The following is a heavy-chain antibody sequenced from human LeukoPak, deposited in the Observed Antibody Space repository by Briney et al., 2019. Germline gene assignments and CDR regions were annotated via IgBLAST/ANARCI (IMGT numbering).Heavy chain of an antibody. CDR2: ISGSGGST. CDR1: GFTFSSYA. D-gene: IGHD1-26*01. V-gene: IGHV3-23*01. CDR3: AKDLDVWELLGTFDY. J-gene: IGHJ4*02. Sequence: GGSLSLSCAASGFTFSSYAMSWVRQAPGKGLEWVPAISGSGGSTYYADSVKGRFTISRDNSKNTLYLQMNSLRAEDTAVYYCAKDLDVWELLGTFDYWGQGTLVTVSS.